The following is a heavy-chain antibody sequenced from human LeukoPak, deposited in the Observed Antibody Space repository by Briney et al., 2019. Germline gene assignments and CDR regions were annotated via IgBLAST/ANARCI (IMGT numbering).Heavy chain of an antibody. CDR3: AKPSQQLVRGGLFCEFDY. Sequence: TGGSLRLSCAASGFTFSSYAMSWVRQAPGKGLEWVSAISGSGGSTYYADSVKGRFTISRDNSKNTLYLQMNSLRAEDTAVYYCAKPSQQLVRGGLFCEFDYWGQGTLVTVSS. D-gene: IGHD6-13*01. CDR2: ISGSGGST. CDR1: GFTFSSYA. V-gene: IGHV3-23*01. J-gene: IGHJ4*02.